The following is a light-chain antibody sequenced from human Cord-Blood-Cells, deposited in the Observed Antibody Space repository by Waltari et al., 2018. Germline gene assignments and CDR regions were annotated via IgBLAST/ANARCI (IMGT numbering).Light chain of an antibody. Sequence: QSALTQPASVSGSPGQSITISCTGTSSDVGGYNYVSWYQQHPGKAPKLMIYDVSKRPSGVSNPFSGSKSGNPASLTISGLQAEDEADYYCSSYTSSSTWVFGGGTKLTVL. CDR1: SSDVGGYNY. CDR2: DVS. J-gene: IGLJ3*02. V-gene: IGLV2-14*01. CDR3: SSYTSSSTWV.